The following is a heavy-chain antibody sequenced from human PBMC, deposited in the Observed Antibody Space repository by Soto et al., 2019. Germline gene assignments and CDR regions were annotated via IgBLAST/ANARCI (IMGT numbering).Heavy chain of an antibody. CDR1: GDSIGSGEYY. CDR3: ARRPTGSGSSYFEI. J-gene: IGHJ4*02. Sequence: QVHLQESGPGLVKPSETLSLTCSVSGDSIGSGEYYWNWIRHHPEKGLEWIGFVHYSGGTFYNPSLESRVSISIDTSQNQFSLKVTSVTSADTAVYYCARRPTGSGSSYFEIWGQGTLITVSS. CDR2: VHYSGGT. D-gene: IGHD3-10*01. V-gene: IGHV4-31*03.